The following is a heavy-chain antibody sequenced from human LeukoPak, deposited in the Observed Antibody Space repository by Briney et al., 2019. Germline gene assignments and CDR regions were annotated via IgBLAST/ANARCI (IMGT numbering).Heavy chain of an antibody. CDR1: GFTFSAYA. Sequence: PGGSLRLSCAASGFTFSAYALTWVRQAPGKGLEWVSAISGSGTNTYYADSVKGRFTISRDNAKSSLYLQLNSVREEDAAFYYCARDRGCTSTSCYERGWFDAWGQGTLVTVSS. J-gene: IGHJ5*02. V-gene: IGHV3-23*01. CDR2: ISGSGTNT. D-gene: IGHD2-2*01. CDR3: ARDRGCTSTSCYERGWFDA.